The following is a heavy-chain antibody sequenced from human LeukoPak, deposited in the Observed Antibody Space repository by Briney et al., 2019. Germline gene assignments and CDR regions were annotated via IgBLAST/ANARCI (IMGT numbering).Heavy chain of an antibody. Sequence: GGSLRLSCAASGFTLSKHWMHWVRQVPGKGLVWVSRINSDGSSTSYADSVKGRFTISRDNAKNTLYLQMNSLRAEDTAVHYCARATSYSNYGMDVWGQGTTVTVSS. CDR3: ARATSYSNYGMDV. CDR1: GFTLSKHW. CDR2: INSDGSST. J-gene: IGHJ6*02. V-gene: IGHV3-74*01. D-gene: IGHD4-11*01.